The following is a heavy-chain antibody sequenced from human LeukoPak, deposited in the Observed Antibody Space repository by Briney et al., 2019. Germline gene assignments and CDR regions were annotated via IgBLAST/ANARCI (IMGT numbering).Heavy chain of an antibody. J-gene: IGHJ5*02. V-gene: IGHV1-18*01. Sequence: WASVKVSCKASGYTFTSYGISWVRQAPGQGLEWMGWISAYNGDTNYAQKLQGRVTMSTDTSTSTAYMELRSLRSDDTAVYYCAAGDSSGYYFTSPFTNWFDPWGQGTLVTVSS. CDR2: ISAYNGDT. CDR1: GYTFTSYG. D-gene: IGHD3-22*01. CDR3: AAGDSSGYYFTSPFTNWFDP.